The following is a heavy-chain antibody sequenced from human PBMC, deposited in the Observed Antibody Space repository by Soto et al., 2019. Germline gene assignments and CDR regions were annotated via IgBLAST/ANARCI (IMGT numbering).Heavy chain of an antibody. V-gene: IGHV1-69*13. D-gene: IGHD6-13*01. Sequence: SVKVSCKASGGTFSSYRINWVRQAPGQGLEWMGGIVPIYRTADSAQEFQGRVTITADESARTAYMELRSLKSRDTAVYYCVRDSGAKLSSSWGQGTMVTVYS. CDR1: GGTFSSYR. CDR3: VRDSGAKLSSS. J-gene: IGHJ4*02. CDR2: IVPIYRTA.